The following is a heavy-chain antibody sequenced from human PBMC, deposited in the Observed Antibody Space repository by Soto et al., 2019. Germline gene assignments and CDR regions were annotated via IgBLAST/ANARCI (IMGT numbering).Heavy chain of an antibody. D-gene: IGHD6-19*01. CDR1: GFSLSSTAVG. CDR3: AHGSGWLSDY. CDR2: IYWDDDN. J-gene: IGHJ4*02. Sequence: QITLKESGPTLVKPTQTLTLTRTFSGFSLSSTAVGVNWIRQPPGKALEWLALIYWDDDNHYSPSLKSRLTITKDTSKNQVVLTMTNMDPVDTATYYCAHGSGWLSDYWGQGTLVTVSS. V-gene: IGHV2-5*02.